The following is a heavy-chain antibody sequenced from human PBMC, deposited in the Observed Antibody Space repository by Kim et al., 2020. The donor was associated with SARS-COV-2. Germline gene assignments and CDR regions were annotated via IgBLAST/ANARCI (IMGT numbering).Heavy chain of an antibody. CDR3: AKDRDGDYVKARDWFDP. CDR1: GFTFSSYA. V-gene: IGHV3-23*01. D-gene: IGHD4-17*01. J-gene: IGHJ5*02. CDR2: ISGSGGST. Sequence: GGSLRLSCAASGFTFSSYAMSWVRQAPGKGLEWVSAISGSGGSTYYADSVKGRFTISRDNSKNTLYLQMNSLRAEDTAVYYCAKDRDGDYVKARDWFDPWGQGTLVTVSS.